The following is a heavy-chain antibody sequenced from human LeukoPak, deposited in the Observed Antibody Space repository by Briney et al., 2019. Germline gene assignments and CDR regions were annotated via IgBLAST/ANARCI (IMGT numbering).Heavy chain of an antibody. CDR3: ATTLKRYSGSYGVDY. CDR1: GGSISSSSYY. Sequence: PSETLSLTCTVSGGSISSSSYYWGWIRQPPGKGLEWIGSIYYSGSTYYNPSLKSRVTISVDTSKNQFSLKLSSVTAADTAVYYCATTLKRYSGSYGVDYWGQGTLVTVSS. D-gene: IGHD1-26*01. J-gene: IGHJ4*02. CDR2: IYYSGST. V-gene: IGHV4-39*07.